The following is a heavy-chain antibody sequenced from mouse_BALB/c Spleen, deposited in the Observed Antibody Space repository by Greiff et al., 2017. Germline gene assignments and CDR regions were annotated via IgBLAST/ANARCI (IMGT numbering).Heavy chain of an antibody. Sequence: QVQLQQPGAELVKPGASVKLSCKASGYTFTSYWMHWVKQRPGQGLEWIGEINPSNGRTNYNEKFKSKATLTVDKSSSTAYMQLSSLTSEDSAVYYCARISTVAMDYWGQGTTVTVSS. CDR3: ARISTVAMDY. J-gene: IGHJ4*01. CDR1: GYTFTSYW. CDR2: INPSNGRT. D-gene: IGHD1-1*01. V-gene: IGHV1S81*02.